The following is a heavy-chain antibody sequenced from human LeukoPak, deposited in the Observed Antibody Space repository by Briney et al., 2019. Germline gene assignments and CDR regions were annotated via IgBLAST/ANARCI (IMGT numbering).Heavy chain of an antibody. CDR2: MNPNSGNT. J-gene: IGHJ4*02. CDR1: GYTFTSYD. CDR3: ARNEDSGSYGY. D-gene: IGHD3-10*01. V-gene: IGHV1-8*01. Sequence: ASVKVSCKASGYTFTSYDINWVRQATGQGLEWMGWMNPNSGNTGYAQKLQGSVTMTTDTSTSTAYMELRSLRSDDTAVYYCARNEDSGSYGYWGQGTLVTVSS.